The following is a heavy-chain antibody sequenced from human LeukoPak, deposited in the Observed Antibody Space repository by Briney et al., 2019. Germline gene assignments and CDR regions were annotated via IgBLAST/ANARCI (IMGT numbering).Heavy chain of an antibody. CDR1: GFTFSSYW. Sequence: QPGGSLRLSCAASGFTFSSYWMSWVRQAPGKGPEWAANIKQDGSEKYYVDSVKGRFTISRDNAKNSLYLQMNSLRAEDTAVYYCARDQSESGGYYDSSGNDYWGQGTLVTVSS. CDR2: IKQDGSEK. CDR3: ARDQSESGGYYDSSGNDY. D-gene: IGHD3-22*01. J-gene: IGHJ4*02. V-gene: IGHV3-7*01.